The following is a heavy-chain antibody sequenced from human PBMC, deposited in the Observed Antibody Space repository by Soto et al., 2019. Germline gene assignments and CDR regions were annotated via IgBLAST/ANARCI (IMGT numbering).Heavy chain of an antibody. CDR3: VKNSGWFNT. V-gene: IGHV3-23*01. CDR1: GLTFGTTD. D-gene: IGHD3-10*01. J-gene: IGHJ5*02. Sequence: PGGSLRLSCGSSGLTFGTTDICWVRQAPGEGLEWVSTIDGSGGITYYADSVKGRFTISRDNSRNTVYLQMNSLRGDDTALYYCVKNSGWFNTWGQGALVTVSS. CDR2: IDGSGGIT.